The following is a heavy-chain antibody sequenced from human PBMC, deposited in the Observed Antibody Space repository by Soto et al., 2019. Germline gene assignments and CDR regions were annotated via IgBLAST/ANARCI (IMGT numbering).Heavy chain of an antibody. V-gene: IGHV1-24*01. Sequence: ASVKVSCKVSGYTLTELSMHWVRQAPGKGLEWMGGFDPEDGETIYAQKFQGRVTMTEDTSTDTAYTELSSPRSEDTAVYYCATESYYDSSGYSLFDYWGQGTLVTVSS. J-gene: IGHJ4*02. CDR1: GYTLTELS. D-gene: IGHD3-22*01. CDR3: ATESYYDSSGYSLFDY. CDR2: FDPEDGET.